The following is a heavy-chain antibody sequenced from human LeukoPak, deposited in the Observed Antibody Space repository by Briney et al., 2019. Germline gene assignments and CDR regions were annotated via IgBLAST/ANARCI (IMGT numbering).Heavy chain of an antibody. CDR2: ISSSGSTI. J-gene: IGHJ6*03. CDR1: GFALSDYY. V-gene: IGHV3-11*04. D-gene: IGHD6-19*01. Sequence: PGGSLRLSCAASGFALSDYYMSWIRQAPGKGLEWVSYISSSGSTIYYADSVKGRFTISRDNAKNSLYLQMNSLRAEDTAVYYCARVAVAGPNYYYYYMDVWGKGTTVTVSS. CDR3: ARVAVAGPNYYYYYMDV.